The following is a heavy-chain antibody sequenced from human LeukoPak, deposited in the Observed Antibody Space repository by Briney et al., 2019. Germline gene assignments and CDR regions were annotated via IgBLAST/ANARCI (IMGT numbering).Heavy chain of an antibody. CDR1: GYTFTSYY. CDR2: INPSGGST. D-gene: IGHD3-22*01. V-gene: IGHV1-46*03. CDR3: ARGYSSGYYYGSYFDY. J-gene: IGHJ4*02. Sequence: ASVTVSCKASGYTFTSYYMHWVRQAPEQGLEWMGIINPSGGSTSYAQKFQGRVTTTRDTSTSTVYMELSSLRSEDTAVYYCARGYSSGYYYGSYFDYWGQGTLVTVSS.